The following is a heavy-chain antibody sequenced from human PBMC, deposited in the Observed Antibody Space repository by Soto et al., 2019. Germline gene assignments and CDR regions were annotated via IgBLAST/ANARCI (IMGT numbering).Heavy chain of an antibody. Sequence: SETLSLTCAVSGVSLTSGNWWTWVRQSPQRGMEYIGEIFHDGTANYYPSFERRVAMSVDTSRNQFSLKLTSVTAADTAVYFCARLVYDTRLNYMYFDLWGPGTLVTVSS. V-gene: IGHV4-4*02. D-gene: IGHD3-10*01. CDR2: IFHDGTA. CDR1: GVSLTSGNW. CDR3: ARLVYDTRLNYMYFDL. J-gene: IGHJ4*02.